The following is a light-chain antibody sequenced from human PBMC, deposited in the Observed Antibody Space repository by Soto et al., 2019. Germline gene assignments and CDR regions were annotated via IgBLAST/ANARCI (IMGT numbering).Light chain of an antibody. CDR2: GTS. CDR3: EYYGTSIT. CDR1: QSISNNY. V-gene: IGKV3-20*01. J-gene: IGKJ4*01. Sequence: EIVLTQSPGTLSLSPGERVTLSCRASQSISNNYLAWYQQQPGQAPRLLIHGTSNRATGTPDRFSGSGSGTDFTLTFSRLEPEDFAVYYCEYYGTSITFGGGTKVEIK.